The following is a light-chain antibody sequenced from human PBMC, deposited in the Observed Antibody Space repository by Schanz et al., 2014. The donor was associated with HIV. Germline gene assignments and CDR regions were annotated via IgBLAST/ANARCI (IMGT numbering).Light chain of an antibody. CDR2: DVN. CDR3: TSKGDINKFMV. V-gene: IGLV2-14*03. J-gene: IGLJ2*01. CDR1: GTDIGDDNY. Sequence: QSALAQPASMSASPGQSITISCVGSGTDIGDDNYVSWYQHHPGTAPKLLIFDVNIRPSGVSDRFSGSKSGNTASLTVSGLQAEDEADYYCTSKGDINKFMVFGGGTKVTVL.